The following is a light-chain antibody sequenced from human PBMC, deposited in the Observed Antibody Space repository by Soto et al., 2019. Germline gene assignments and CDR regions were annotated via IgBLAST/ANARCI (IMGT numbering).Light chain of an antibody. V-gene: IGLV1-51*01. CDR2: DST. Sequence: QSVLTQPPSVSAAPGQKVSITSSGSSFNIGKNYVSWYHQLPGTAPKLLIYDSTQRPSGIPDRVSGSKSGTSATLGITGLQTGDAADYYCATWDSSMSADVFGTGTKVTVL. CDR3: ATWDSSMSADV. CDR1: SFNIGKNY. J-gene: IGLJ1*01.